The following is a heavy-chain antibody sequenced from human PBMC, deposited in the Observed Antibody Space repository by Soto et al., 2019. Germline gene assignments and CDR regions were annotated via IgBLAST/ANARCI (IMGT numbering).Heavy chain of an antibody. V-gene: IGHV3-53*01. CDR2: IFRGSST. CDR1: GVTVSSTY. Sequence: GGSLRFSCAASGVTVSSTYMSWVRKSPGKGLEWCAVIFRGSSTYYADPVARRFTISRVTCKNALSIQINSLRADDRAVYHCASVRFGELQNWGQGTLVTVSS. CDR3: ASVRFGELQN. D-gene: IGHD3-10*01. J-gene: IGHJ4*02.